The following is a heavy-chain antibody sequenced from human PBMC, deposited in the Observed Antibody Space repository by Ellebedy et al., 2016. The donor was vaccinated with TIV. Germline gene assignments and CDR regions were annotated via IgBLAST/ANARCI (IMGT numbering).Heavy chain of an antibody. CDR2: ISGSSLTI. V-gene: IGHV3-48*04. D-gene: IGHD7-27*01. J-gene: IGHJ3*02. CDR3: ARDMAWGNERVNDAFDI. CDR1: GFTFRSYS. Sequence: GGSLRLSCAASGFTFRSYSMSWVRQAPGKGLEWVAYISGSSLTIRYADSVQGRFTISRDNAKNSLVLHMNSLRAEDTAIYYCARDMAWGNERVNDAFDIWGQGTMVAVSP.